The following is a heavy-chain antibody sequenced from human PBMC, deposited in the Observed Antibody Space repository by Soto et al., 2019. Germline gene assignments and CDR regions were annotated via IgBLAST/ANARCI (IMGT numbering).Heavy chain of an antibody. CDR1: GFTFSSYW. CDR3: ARALDSSGYSYNSFDP. CDR2: ISGDGSIT. Sequence: EVQLVESGGGLVQPGGSLRLSCAASGFTFSSYWMHWVRQAPGKGLVWVSRISGDGSITSYADSVWGRFTISRDNAMNTLSLQMNSLRAEDTAVYYCARALDSSGYSYNSFDPWGQGTLVTVSS. J-gene: IGHJ5*02. V-gene: IGHV3-74*03. D-gene: IGHD3-22*01.